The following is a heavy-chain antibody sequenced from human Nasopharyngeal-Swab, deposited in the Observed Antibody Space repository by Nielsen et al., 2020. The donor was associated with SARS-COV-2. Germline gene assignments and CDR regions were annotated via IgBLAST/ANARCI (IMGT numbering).Heavy chain of an antibody. CDR2: IRSKANSYAT. Sequence: GESLKISCAASGFTFSGSAMHWVRQASGKGPEWVGRIRSKANSYATAYAASVKGRFTISRDDSKNTAYLQMNSLKTEDTAVYYCTRLDVAAAGTPDHYWGQGTLVTVSS. J-gene: IGHJ4*02. CDR1: GFTFSGSA. CDR3: TRLDVAAAGTPDHY. D-gene: IGHD6-13*01. V-gene: IGHV3-73*01.